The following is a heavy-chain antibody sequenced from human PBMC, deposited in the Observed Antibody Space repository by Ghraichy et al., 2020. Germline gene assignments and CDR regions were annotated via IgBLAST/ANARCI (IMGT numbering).Heavy chain of an antibody. D-gene: IGHD1-1*01. CDR3: ARGERGYSYYAMDV. Sequence: SETLSLTCAVYGGSFSDYYWSWIRQPPGKGLEWLGEINHSGSTNYNPSLKSRVTISVDTSKNQFSLKLSSVTAADTAVYYCARGERGYSYYAMDVWGQGTTVTVSS. CDR1: GGSFSDYY. CDR2: INHSGST. V-gene: IGHV4-34*01. J-gene: IGHJ6*02.